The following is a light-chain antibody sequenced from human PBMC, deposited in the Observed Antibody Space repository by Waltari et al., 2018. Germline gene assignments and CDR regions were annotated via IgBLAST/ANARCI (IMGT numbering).Light chain of an antibody. V-gene: IGKV1-39*01. J-gene: IGKJ2*01. CDR2: FKS. CDR3: QQSYGPPYT. CDR1: QSISKY. Sequence: DIQMTQSPSSLSASLGDRVTITCRANQSISKYLNWYQQRPGKAPKLLVYFKSSLQSGVPSMFSGSGSGTDFTLTINTLQPEDFATYFCQQSYGPPYTFGQGTKVE.